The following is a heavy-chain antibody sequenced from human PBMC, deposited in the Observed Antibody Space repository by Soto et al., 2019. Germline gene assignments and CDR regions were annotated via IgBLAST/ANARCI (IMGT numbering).Heavy chain of an antibody. V-gene: IGHV4-59*07. Sequence: SDTLSLTCSVSGASINHNYWSWIRQSPGRGLEWIGFVYYTGTTTTKYNPSLQSRVAMSVDSPKNQFSLKLTSMTAADTAFYYCAKYRRTDAEGYRLDFWGPGTLVTVSS. CDR3: AKYRRTDAEGYRLDF. CDR1: GASINHNY. CDR2: VYYTGTT. D-gene: IGHD5-12*01. J-gene: IGHJ4*02.